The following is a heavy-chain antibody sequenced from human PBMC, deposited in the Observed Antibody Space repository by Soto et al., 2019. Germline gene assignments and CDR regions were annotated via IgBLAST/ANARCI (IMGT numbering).Heavy chain of an antibody. CDR2: IIPIFGTA. Sequence: QVQLVQSGAEVKKPGSSVKVSCKASGGTFSSYAISWVRQAPGQGLEWMGGIIPIFGTANYAQKFQGRVTITADESTSTAYMELSSLRSEDTAVYYCSTVVTPHLDYYYGMDVWGQGTTVTVSS. J-gene: IGHJ6*02. CDR3: STVVTPHLDYYYGMDV. D-gene: IGHD4-17*01. V-gene: IGHV1-69*12. CDR1: GGTFSSYA.